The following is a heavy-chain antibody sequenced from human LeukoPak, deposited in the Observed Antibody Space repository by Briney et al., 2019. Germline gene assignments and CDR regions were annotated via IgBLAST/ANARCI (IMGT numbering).Heavy chain of an antibody. D-gene: IGHD5-24*01. CDR2: ISSSSSYI. CDR3: ARGEEKATITALDS. J-gene: IGHJ4*02. CDR1: GFTFSNYD. Sequence: GGSLRLSCAASGFTFSNYDMHWVRQAPGKGLEWVSAISSSSSYIYYADSIKGRFTISRDNAENSLYLQMNSLRAVDTAVYFCARGEEKATITALDSWGQGALVTVSS. V-gene: IGHV3-21*01.